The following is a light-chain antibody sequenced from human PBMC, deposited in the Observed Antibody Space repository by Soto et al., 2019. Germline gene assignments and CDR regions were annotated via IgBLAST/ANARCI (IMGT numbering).Light chain of an antibody. CDR2: DVS. CDR1: SSDVGGYNY. CDR3: SSYTSSSTTV. Sequence: QSVLTQPASVSGSPGQSITISCTGTSSDVGGYNYVSWYQQHPGKAPKLMIYDVSNRPSGVSNRFSGSKSGNTASLTISGLQAEYEADYYCSSYTSSSTTVFGGGNKVTVL. J-gene: IGLJ2*01. V-gene: IGLV2-14*01.